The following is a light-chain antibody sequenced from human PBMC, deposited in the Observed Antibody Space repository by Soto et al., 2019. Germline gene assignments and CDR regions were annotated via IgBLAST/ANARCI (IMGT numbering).Light chain of an antibody. V-gene: IGLV2-14*01. Sequence: QSVLTQPASVSGSPGQSITISCTGTSSDVGGYNYVSWYQQHPGKVPKLMIYEVSNRPSGVVNRFSGSKSGNTASPTISGLQAEDEADYYCSSFTSSSTQVFGTGTKLTVL. CDR2: EVS. CDR1: SSDVGGYNY. CDR3: SSFTSSSTQV. J-gene: IGLJ1*01.